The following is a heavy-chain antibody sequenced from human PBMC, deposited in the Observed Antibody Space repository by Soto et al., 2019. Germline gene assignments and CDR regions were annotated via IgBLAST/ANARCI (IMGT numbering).Heavy chain of an antibody. D-gene: IGHD3-10*01. J-gene: IGHJ4*02. CDR1: GDTFSSYT. Sequence: QVQLVQSGAELKKPGSSVRVSCKASGDTFSSYTINWVRQAPGLGLEWMGRTIPMLSMSNYALKFQGRRXXXXXXSTXXAYMXXXXXXXXXTAMXYCXXXXGXGSQAFDFWGQGALVTVSS. CDR3: XXXXGXGSQAFDF. CDR2: TIPMLSMS. V-gene: IGHV1-69*02.